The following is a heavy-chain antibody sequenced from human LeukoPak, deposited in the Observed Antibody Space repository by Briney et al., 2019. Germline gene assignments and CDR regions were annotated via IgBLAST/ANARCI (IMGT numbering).Heavy chain of an antibody. V-gene: IGHV3-73*01. D-gene: IGHD3-22*01. CDR1: GLIFSGSA. J-gene: IGHJ4*02. Sequence: GGSLRLSCAASGLIFSGSAMHWVREASGKGLEWVGRIRNKAHTYATAYSTSVKGRFTISRDDSKNTAYLQMNSLKTEDTAVYYCTRRSSDDSSGYYIWGQGTLVTVSS. CDR3: TRRSSDDSSGYYI. CDR2: IRNKAHTYAT.